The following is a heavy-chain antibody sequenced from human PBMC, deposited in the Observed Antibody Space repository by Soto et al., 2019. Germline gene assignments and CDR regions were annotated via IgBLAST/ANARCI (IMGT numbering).Heavy chain of an antibody. CDR3: ERDGRYSYGHDY. CDR2: ISSSSSYI. J-gene: IGHJ4*02. CDR1: GFTFSSYS. D-gene: IGHD5-18*01. Sequence: EVQLVESGGGLVKPGGSLRLSCAASGFTFSSYSMNWVRQAPGKGLEWVSSISSSSSYIYYADSVKGRFTISRDNAKNSLDLQMNSLRDEDTAVYYCERDGRYSYGHDYWGQGTLVTVSS. V-gene: IGHV3-21*01.